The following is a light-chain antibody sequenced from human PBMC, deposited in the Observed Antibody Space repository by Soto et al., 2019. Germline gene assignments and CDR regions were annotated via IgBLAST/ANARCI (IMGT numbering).Light chain of an antibody. CDR2: EGS. J-gene: IGLJ2*01. V-gene: IGLV2-23*01. CDR1: SSDVGSYNL. CDR3: CSYAGSSDVV. Sequence: QSALTQPASVSGSPGQSITISCTGTSSDVGSYNLVSWYQQRPGKAPKLMIYEGSKRPSGVSNRFSGSKSGITASLTISGLQAEDEADYYCCSYAGSSDVVFGGGTKLTVL.